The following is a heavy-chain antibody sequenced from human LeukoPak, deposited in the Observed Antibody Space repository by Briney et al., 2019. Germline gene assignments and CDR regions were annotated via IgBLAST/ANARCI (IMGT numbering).Heavy chain of an antibody. CDR3: ARGSENVLLWFGELKIGAFDI. CDR2: INPNSGGT. Sequence: GASVKVSCKASGYTFTGYYMHWVRQAPGQGLEWMGWINPNSGGTNYAQKFQGRVTMTRDTSISTAYMELSRLRSDDTALYYCARGSENVLLWFGELKIGAFDIWGQGTMVTVSS. D-gene: IGHD3-10*01. J-gene: IGHJ3*02. V-gene: IGHV1-2*02. CDR1: GYTFTGYY.